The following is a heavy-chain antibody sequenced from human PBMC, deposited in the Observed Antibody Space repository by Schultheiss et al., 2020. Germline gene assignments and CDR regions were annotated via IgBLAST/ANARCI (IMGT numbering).Heavy chain of an antibody. D-gene: IGHD3-10*01. Sequence: GGSLRLSCAASGFTVSSNYMNWFRQAPGKGLEWVGRIKSKTDGGTTDYAAPVKGRFTISRDDSKNTLYLQMNSLRAEDTAVYYCARDLRRYGSGSGGYWGQGTLVTVSS. CDR2: IKSKTDGGTT. CDR1: GFTVSSNY. CDR3: ARDLRRYGSGSGGY. V-gene: IGHV3-15*07. J-gene: IGHJ4*02.